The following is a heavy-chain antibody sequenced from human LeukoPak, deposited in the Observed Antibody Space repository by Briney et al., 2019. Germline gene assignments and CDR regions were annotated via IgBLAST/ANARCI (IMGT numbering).Heavy chain of an antibody. CDR3: ARAPTVTTLYYYYYSYMDV. D-gene: IGHD4-11*01. V-gene: IGHV1-18*01. CDR1: GYTFTSYG. CDR2: ISAYNGNT. Sequence: ASVKVSCKASGYTFTSYGISWVRQAPGQGLEWMGWISAYNGNTNYAQKLQGRVTLTTDTSTSTAYMELRSLRSDDTAVYYCARAPTVTTLYYYYYSYMDVWGKGTTVTVSS. J-gene: IGHJ6*03.